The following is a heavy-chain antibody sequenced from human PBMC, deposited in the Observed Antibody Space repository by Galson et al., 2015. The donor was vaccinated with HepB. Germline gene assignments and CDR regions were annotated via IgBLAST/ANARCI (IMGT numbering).Heavy chain of an antibody. J-gene: IGHJ4*02. CDR3: AKVGGWYPNDY. D-gene: IGHD6-19*01. CDR1: GFPFSSSV. CDR2: ISVSGDST. Sequence: SLRLSCAASGFPFSSSVMSWVRQAPGRGLEWVSGISVSGDSTYNAASVKGRFTISRDISKSTLYLHMNSLRADDMGVYYCAKVGGWYPNDYWGQGTLVTVSS. V-gene: IGHV3-23*01.